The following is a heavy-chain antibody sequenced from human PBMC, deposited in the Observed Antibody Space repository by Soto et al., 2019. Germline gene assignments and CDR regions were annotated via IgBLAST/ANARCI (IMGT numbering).Heavy chain of an antibody. CDR1: GFTFSDYY. D-gene: IGHD3-9*01. J-gene: IGHJ6*02. CDR2: ISSSSSYT. CDR3: ARDSTHYYDILTGYPKDGMDV. V-gene: IGHV3-11*06. Sequence: QVQLVESGGGLVKPGGSLRLSCAASGFTFSDYYMSWIRQAPGKGLEWVSYISSSSSYTNYADSVKGRFTISRDNAKNSLYLQMNSLRAEDTAVYYCARDSTHYYDILTGYPKDGMDVWGQGTTVTVSS.